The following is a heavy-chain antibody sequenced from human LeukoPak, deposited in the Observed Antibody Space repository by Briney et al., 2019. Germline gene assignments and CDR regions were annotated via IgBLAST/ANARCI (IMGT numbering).Heavy chain of an antibody. CDR2: TYYRSKWYN. D-gene: IGHD2/OR15-2a*01. CDR3: ARETTSLFDC. J-gene: IGHJ4*02. Sequence: SQTLSLTCAILGDSVSSNSAAWNWIRQSPSGGLEWLGRTYYRSKWYNDYAVSVKSRITINPDKSKNQVSLQMNSVTPEDTAVYYCARETTSLFDCWGQGTLVTVSP. CDR1: GDSVSSNSAA. V-gene: IGHV6-1*01.